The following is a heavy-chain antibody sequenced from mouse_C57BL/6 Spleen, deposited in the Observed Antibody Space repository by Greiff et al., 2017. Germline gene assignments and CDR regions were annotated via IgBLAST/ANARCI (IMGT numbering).Heavy chain of an antibody. D-gene: IGHD1-1*01. CDR1: GYAFSSYW. CDR2: IYPGDGDT. CDR3: ARGRGSSYPVFAY. V-gene: IGHV1-80*01. Sequence: VQLQQSGAELVKPGASVKISCKASGYAFSSYWMNWVKQRPGKGLEGIGQIYPGDGDTNYNGKFKGKATLTADKSSSTAYMQLSSLTSEDSAVYFCARGRGSSYPVFAYWGQGTLVTVSA. J-gene: IGHJ3*01.